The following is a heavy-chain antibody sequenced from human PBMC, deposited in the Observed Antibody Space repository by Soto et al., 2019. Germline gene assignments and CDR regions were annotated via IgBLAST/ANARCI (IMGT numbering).Heavy chain of an antibody. Sequence: GESLKISCKGYGYSFTSYWIVWVGQMPAKGLEWMGIIYPGDSDTRYSPSFQGQVSMSADKSISTAYLQWSSMEATDPAMYYCARADSSGLEDYWGQGTPVTVS. CDR2: IYPGDSDT. CDR1: GYSFTSYW. J-gene: IGHJ4*02. D-gene: IGHD3-22*01. CDR3: ARADSSGLEDY. V-gene: IGHV5-51*01.